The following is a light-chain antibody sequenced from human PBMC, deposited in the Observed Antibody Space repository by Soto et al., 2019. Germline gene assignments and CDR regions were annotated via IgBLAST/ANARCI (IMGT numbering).Light chain of an antibody. Sequence: EIVLTQSPGPLSLSPGERVTLSCRASQSVSSSYLAWYQQKPGQAPRLLIYGASSRATGIPDRFSGSGSGTDFTLTISRLEPEDFAVYYCQQYGTSPLTFGGRTKLEIK. V-gene: IGKV3-20*01. CDR2: GAS. CDR3: QQYGTSPLT. CDR1: QSVSSSY. J-gene: IGKJ4*01.